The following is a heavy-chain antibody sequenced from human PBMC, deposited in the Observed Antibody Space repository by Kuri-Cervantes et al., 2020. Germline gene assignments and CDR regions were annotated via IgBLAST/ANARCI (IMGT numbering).Heavy chain of an antibody. CDR3: ARGLILGGGETYESAFDI. CDR2: IIPSFGTA. CDR1: GYTFSSYA. J-gene: IGHJ3*02. D-gene: IGHD2-21*01. V-gene: IGHV1-69*13. Sequence: SVKVSCKASGYTFSSYAISWVRQAPGQGLEWMGGIIPSFGTANYAQKFQGRVTITADESTSTAYMELSSLRSEDTAVYYCARGLILGGGETYESAFDIWGQGTMVTVSS.